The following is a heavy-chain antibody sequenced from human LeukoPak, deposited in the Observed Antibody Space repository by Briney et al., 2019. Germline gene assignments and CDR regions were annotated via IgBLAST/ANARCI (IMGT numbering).Heavy chain of an antibody. D-gene: IGHD3-22*01. CDR1: GFTFSSYG. Sequence: PGRSLRLSCAASGFTFSSYGMHWVRQAPGKGLEWVAVISYDGSNKYYADSVKGRFTISRDNSKNTLYLQMNSLRAEDTAVYYCAKGMDSGYPWGMDVWGQGTTVTVSS. CDR2: ISYDGSNK. CDR3: AKGMDSGYPWGMDV. J-gene: IGHJ6*02. V-gene: IGHV3-30*18.